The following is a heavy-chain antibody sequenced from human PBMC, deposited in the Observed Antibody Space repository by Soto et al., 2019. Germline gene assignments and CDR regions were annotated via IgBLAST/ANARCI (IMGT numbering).Heavy chain of an antibody. CDR3: LRGVASLVDS. J-gene: IGHJ4*02. Sequence: QVQLVQSGAEVKKPGASVRVSCTPSGGTFSSYTISWVRQAPGQGLEWMGRIVPITGMTRYAQKFQGRLTITAVTSTTTAYLGLSSLTSDASAVDFCLRGVASLVDSWGQGTQVTVSS. CDR2: IVPITGMT. CDR1: GGTFSSYT. V-gene: IGHV1-69*02.